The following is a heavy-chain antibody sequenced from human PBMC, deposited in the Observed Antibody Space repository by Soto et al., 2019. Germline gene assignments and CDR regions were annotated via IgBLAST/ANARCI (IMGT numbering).Heavy chain of an antibody. CDR2: INHSGST. V-gene: IGHV4-34*01. CDR1: GGSFSGYY. J-gene: IGHJ4*02. Sequence: SETLSLTCAVYGGSFSGYYWSWIRQPPGKGLEWIGEINHSGSTNYNPSLKSRVTISVDTSKNQFSLKLSSVTAADTAVYYCARYDASYYFDYWGQGTLVTSPQ. D-gene: IGHD3-3*01. CDR3: ARYDASYYFDY.